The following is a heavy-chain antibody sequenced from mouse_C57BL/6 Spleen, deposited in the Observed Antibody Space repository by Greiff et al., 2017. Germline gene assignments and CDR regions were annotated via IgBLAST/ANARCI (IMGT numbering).Heavy chain of an antibody. CDR1: GFSLSTFGMG. CDR3: ARPIYNYGSSYLDY. CDR2: IWWDDDK. D-gene: IGHD1-1*01. Sequence: QVTLKESGPGILQPSQTLSLTCSFSGFSLSTFGMGVGWIRQPSGKGLEWLAHIWWDDDKYYTPARKSRLTISKDTSKKQVFLKIANVDTADTATYYWARPIYNYGSSYLDYWGQGTTLTVSS. J-gene: IGHJ2*01. V-gene: IGHV8-8*01.